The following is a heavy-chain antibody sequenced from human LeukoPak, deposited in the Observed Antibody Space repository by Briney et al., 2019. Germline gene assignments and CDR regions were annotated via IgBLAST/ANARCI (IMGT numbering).Heavy chain of an antibody. CDR2: ISGSGGST. Sequence: GGSLRLSCAASGFTFSSYGMSWVRQAPGKGLEWVSAISGSGGSTYYADSVKGRFTISRDNAKNSLYLQMNSLRAEDTALYYCAKGLTFGGVIGLFDYWGQGTLVTVSS. V-gene: IGHV3-23*01. CDR1: GFTFSSYG. J-gene: IGHJ4*02. CDR3: AKGLTFGGVIGLFDY. D-gene: IGHD3-16*02.